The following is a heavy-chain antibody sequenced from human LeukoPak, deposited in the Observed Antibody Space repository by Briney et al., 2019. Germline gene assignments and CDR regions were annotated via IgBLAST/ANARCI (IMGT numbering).Heavy chain of an antibody. V-gene: IGHV1-2*02. CDR3: ARDARSNSDFDY. J-gene: IGHJ4*02. D-gene: IGHD4-23*01. Sequence: GASVKLSCNATGYTFTGYYMHWLRQSPGQRPGKMVEIIPNSGCTNYAQKFQGRVTMTRDTSISTAYMELRRMRSDDTAVYYCARDARSNSDFDYWGQGTLVTVSS. CDR1: GYTFTGYY. CDR2: IIPNSGCT.